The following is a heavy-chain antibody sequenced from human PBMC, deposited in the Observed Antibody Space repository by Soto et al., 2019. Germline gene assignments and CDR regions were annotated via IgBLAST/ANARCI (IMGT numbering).Heavy chain of an antibody. Sequence: SVKVSCKASGGTFSSYAISWVRQAPGQGLEWMGGIIPIFGTANYAQKFQGRVTITANESTSTAYMELSSLRSEDTAVYYYASAGYCSGGSCQNFDYWGQGTLVTVSS. J-gene: IGHJ4*02. CDR2: IIPIFGTA. V-gene: IGHV1-69*13. CDR3: ASAGYCSGGSCQNFDY. CDR1: GGTFSSYA. D-gene: IGHD2-15*01.